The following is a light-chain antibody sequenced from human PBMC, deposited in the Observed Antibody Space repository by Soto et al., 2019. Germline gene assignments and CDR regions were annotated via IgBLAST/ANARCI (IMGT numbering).Light chain of an antibody. CDR2: LAS. Sequence: EIVLTQSPATLSSCPGDRVTLSCRPSQAVNTRLAWYQHRPGQAPRLLIYLASNRAAGVPARFSGSGSGTDFTLTISDVEPEDFGVYYCHQRQSWPRTFGQGTTVDI. J-gene: IGKJ1*01. CDR1: QAVNTR. CDR3: HQRQSWPRT. V-gene: IGKV3-11*01.